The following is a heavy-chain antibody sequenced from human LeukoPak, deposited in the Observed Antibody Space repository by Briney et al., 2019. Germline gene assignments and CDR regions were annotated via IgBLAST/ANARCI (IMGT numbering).Heavy chain of an antibody. CDR2: IYPGDSDT. CDR3: ARGASGDYYGSSGYYYWFDP. D-gene: IGHD3-22*01. Sequence: GESLKISCKGSGYSFTSYWIGWVRQMPGKGLEWMGIIYPGDSDTRYSPSFQGQVTISADKSISTAYLQWSSLKASDTAMYYCARGASGDYYGSSGYYYWFDPWGQGTLVTVSS. CDR1: GYSFTSYW. V-gene: IGHV5-51*01. J-gene: IGHJ5*02.